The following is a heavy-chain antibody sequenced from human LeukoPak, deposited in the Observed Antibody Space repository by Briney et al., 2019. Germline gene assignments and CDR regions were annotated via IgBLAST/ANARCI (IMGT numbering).Heavy chain of an antibody. V-gene: IGHV1-46*01. CDR1: GYTFTSYY. CDR2: INPSGGST. Sequence: GASVKVSCKASGYTFTSYYMHWVRQAPGQGLEWMGIINPSGGSTSYAQKFQGRVTMTRDMSTSTVHMELSSLRSEDTAVYYCTTSPVPGIDYWGQGIQVTVSS. D-gene: IGHD6-19*01. J-gene: IGHJ4*02. CDR3: TTSPVPGIDY.